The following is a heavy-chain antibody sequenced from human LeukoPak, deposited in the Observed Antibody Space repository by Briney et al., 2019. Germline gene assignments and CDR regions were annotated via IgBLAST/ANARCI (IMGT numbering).Heavy chain of an antibody. D-gene: IGHD3-3*01. CDR1: GGSISSYY. J-gene: IGHJ4*02. CDR3: ARDLGFWSGPDY. V-gene: IGHV4-4*07. Sequence: SETLSLTCHVSGGSISSYYWSWIRQPAGKGLQWIGRIYSSGSTNYNPSLKRRVTMSVDTSKNQFSLRLSSVTAADTAVYYCARDLGFWSGPDYWGQGTLVTVSS. CDR2: IYSSGST.